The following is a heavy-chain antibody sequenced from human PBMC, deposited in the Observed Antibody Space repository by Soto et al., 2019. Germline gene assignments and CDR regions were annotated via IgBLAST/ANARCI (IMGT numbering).Heavy chain of an antibody. CDR2: ISWNSGNI. J-gene: IGHJ4*02. D-gene: IGHD3-3*01. V-gene: IGHV3-9*01. Sequence: GGSLRLSCAASGFTFDNYAMHWVRQAPGKGLEWVSGISWNSGNIGYADSVKGRFTIARDNAKTSLYLEMNSLRAEDTALYYCAKSLKIFGLATTRSGPLDSWGQGALVTVSS. CDR1: GFTFDNYA. CDR3: AKSLKIFGLATTRSGPLDS.